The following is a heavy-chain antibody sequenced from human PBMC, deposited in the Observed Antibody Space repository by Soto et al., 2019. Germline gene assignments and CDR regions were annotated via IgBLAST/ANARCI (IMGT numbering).Heavy chain of an antibody. CDR3: ARDPYGDGGVDY. Sequence: GGSLRLSCAASGFSFRSYGFHWVRQAPGKGLEWVALIWYDGSNEYYADSVKGRFTISRDNSKNTLSLQMISLRAEDTAVYYCARDPYGDGGVDYWGQGTLVTVSS. CDR1: GFSFRSYG. CDR2: IWYDGSNE. J-gene: IGHJ4*02. D-gene: IGHD4-17*01. V-gene: IGHV3-33*01.